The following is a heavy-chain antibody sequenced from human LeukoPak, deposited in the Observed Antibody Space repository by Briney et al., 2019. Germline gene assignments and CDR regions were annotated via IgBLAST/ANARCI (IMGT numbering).Heavy chain of an antibody. Sequence: SETLSLTCAVSGGSISSSNWWSWVRQPPGKGLEWIGEIYHSGSTNYNPSLRSRVTISVDKSENQFSLKLSSVTAADTAVYYCARGQYSSGWYVDYWGQGTLVTVSS. V-gene: IGHV4-4*02. J-gene: IGHJ4*02. CDR2: IYHSGST. CDR3: ARGQYSSGWYVDY. CDR1: GGSISSSNW. D-gene: IGHD6-19*01.